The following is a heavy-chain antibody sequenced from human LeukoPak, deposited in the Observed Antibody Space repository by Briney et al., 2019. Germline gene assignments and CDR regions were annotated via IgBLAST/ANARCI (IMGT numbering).Heavy chain of an antibody. V-gene: IGHV3-7*01. J-gene: IGHJ4*02. CDR3: ASGSSIAARPHY. CDR1: GFTFSSYA. CDR2: IKQDGSEK. D-gene: IGHD6-6*01. Sequence: EGSLRLSCAASGFTFSSYAMSWVRQAPGKGLEWVANIKQDGSEKYYVDSVKGRFTISRDNAKNSLYLQMNSLRAEDTAVYYCASGSSIAARPHYWGQGTLVTVSS.